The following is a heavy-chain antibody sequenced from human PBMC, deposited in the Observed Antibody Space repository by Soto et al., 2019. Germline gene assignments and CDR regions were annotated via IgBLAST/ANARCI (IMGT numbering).Heavy chain of an antibody. Sequence: ASVKVSCKASGYTFTSYGISWARQAPGQGLEWMGWISAYNGNTNYAQKLQGRVTMTTDTSTSTAYMELRSLRSDDTAVYYCARERAVAGTSDYGGQGTLVTVSS. D-gene: IGHD6-19*01. J-gene: IGHJ4*02. CDR1: GYTFTSYG. CDR2: ISAYNGNT. V-gene: IGHV1-18*01. CDR3: ARERAVAGTSDY.